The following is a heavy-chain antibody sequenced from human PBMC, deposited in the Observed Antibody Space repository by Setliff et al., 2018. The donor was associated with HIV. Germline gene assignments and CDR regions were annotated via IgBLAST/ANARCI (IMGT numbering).Heavy chain of an antibody. V-gene: IGHV4-59*01. J-gene: IGHJ3*02. CDR2: IYYSGST. D-gene: IGHD2-15*01. CDR3: ARNPCSGGSCPDAFDI. CDR1: GGSISSYY. Sequence: SETLSLTCTVSGGSISSYYWSWIRQPPGKGLGWIGYIYYSGSTNYNPSLKSRVTISVDTSKNQFSLKLSSVTAADTAVYYCARNPCSGGSCPDAFDIWGQGTMVTV.